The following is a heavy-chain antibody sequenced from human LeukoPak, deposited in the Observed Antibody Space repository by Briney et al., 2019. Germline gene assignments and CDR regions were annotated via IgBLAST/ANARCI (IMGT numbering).Heavy chain of an antibody. CDR3: ARNQDIVVVPAAIRYNWFDP. V-gene: IGHV4-4*07. CDR1: GGSISSYY. J-gene: IGHJ5*02. CDR2: IYTSGST. Sequence: SETLSLTCTVSGGSISSYYWSWIRQPAGKGPEWIGRIYTSGSTNYNPSLKSRVTMSVDTSKNQFSLKLSSVTAADTAVYYCARNQDIVVVPAAIRYNWFDPWGQGTLVTVSS. D-gene: IGHD2-2*01.